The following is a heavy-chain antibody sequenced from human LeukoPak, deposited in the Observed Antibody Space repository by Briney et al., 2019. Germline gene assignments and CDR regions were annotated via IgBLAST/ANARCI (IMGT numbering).Heavy chain of an antibody. V-gene: IGHV3-9*01. CDR2: ISWNSGSI. Sequence: PGRSLRLSCAASGFTFDDYAMHWVRQAPGKGLEWVSGISWNSGSIGYADSVKGRFTISRDNAKNSLYLQMNSLRAEDTALYYCAKDKLLSLGSSSWYGLFDYWGQGTLVTVSS. D-gene: IGHD6-13*01. CDR3: AKDKLLSLGSSSWYGLFDY. J-gene: IGHJ4*02. CDR1: GFTFDDYA.